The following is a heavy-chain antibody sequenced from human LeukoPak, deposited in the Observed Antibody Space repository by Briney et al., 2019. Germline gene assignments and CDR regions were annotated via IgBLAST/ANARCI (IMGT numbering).Heavy chain of an antibody. J-gene: IGHJ4*02. Sequence: GASVKVSCKTSGYTFTGYNMHWVRQAPGHGLEWMGWINPNSGGTNYAQRFQGRVTMTRDTSISTAYMELSRLTSDDTAVYYCARDGIAARPGYWGQGTRVTVSS. V-gene: IGHV1-2*02. CDR3: ARDGIAARPGY. D-gene: IGHD6-6*01. CDR1: GYTFTGYN. CDR2: INPNSGGT.